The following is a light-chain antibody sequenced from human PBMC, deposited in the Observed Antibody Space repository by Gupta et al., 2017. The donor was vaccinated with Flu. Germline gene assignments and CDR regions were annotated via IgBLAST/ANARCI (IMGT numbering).Light chain of an antibody. CDR1: SSDVGGYNY. CDR2: EVS. Sequence: QSALTQPASVSGSPGQSTTISCTGTSSDVGGYNYVSWYQQHPGKAPKLMIYEVSTRPSGVSNRFSGSKSGNTASLTISGLQAEDEADYYCSSYTSSSTLWGWVFGGGTKLTVL. V-gene: IGLV2-14*01. J-gene: IGLJ3*02. CDR3: SSYTSSSTLWGWV.